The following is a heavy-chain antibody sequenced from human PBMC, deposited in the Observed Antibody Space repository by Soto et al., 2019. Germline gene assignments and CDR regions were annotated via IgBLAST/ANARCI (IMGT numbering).Heavy chain of an antibody. V-gene: IGHV4-39*02. Sequence: SETLSLTCTFSGGSVISSSYYWGWIRQPPGKGLEWIVSIYYSGSTNYNPSLKSRVTISVDTSKNQFSLRLTSVTAADTAVYYCARDKITGLFDYWGQGTLVTVSS. J-gene: IGHJ4*02. CDR3: ARDKITGLFDY. CDR2: IYYSGST. D-gene: IGHD2-8*02. CDR1: GGSVISSSYY.